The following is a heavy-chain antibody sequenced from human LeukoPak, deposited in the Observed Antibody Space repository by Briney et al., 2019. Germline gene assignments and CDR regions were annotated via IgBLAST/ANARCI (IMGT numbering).Heavy chain of an antibody. V-gene: IGHV3-30*18. J-gene: IGHJ5*02. D-gene: IGHD5-24*01. CDR2: ISYDGSNK. CDR3: VKGGMATPTFGFDP. Sequence: GRSLRLSCAASGFTFSSYGMHWVRQAPGKGLEWVAVISYDGSNKYYADSVKGRFTISRDNSKNTLYLQMSSLRAEDTAVYYCVKGGMATPTFGFDPWGQGTLVTVSS. CDR1: GFTFSSYG.